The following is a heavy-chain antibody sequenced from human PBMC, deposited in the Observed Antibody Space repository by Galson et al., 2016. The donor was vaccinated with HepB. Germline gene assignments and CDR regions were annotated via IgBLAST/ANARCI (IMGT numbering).Heavy chain of an antibody. V-gene: IGHV1-69*13. CDR2: IIPIFGTT. D-gene: IGHD3-22*01. J-gene: IGHJ1*01. Sequence: SVKVSCKASGGTFSSYAISWVRQAPGQGLEWMGGIIPIFGTTNHAQKFQGRVTITADEFTSTAYMELSSLRSEDTAVYYCARGAEYYDSSGYYPRAEYFHHWGQGTLVTVSS. CDR1: GGTFSSYA. CDR3: ARGAEYYDSSGYYPRAEYFHH.